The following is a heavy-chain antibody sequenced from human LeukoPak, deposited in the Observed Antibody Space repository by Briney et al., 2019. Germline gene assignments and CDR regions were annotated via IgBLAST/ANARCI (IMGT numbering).Heavy chain of an antibody. CDR3: ARAPPGDWYDFDY. V-gene: IGHV3-20*04. CDR1: GFTFSSYE. D-gene: IGHD3/OR15-3a*01. J-gene: IGHJ4*02. Sequence: PGGSLRLSCAASGFTFSSYEMNWVRQAPGKGLEWVSSINWNGGSTSYADSVKGRFTISRDNAKNSLYLQMNSLRAEDTALYYCARAPPGDWYDFDYWGQGTLVTVSS. CDR2: INWNGGST.